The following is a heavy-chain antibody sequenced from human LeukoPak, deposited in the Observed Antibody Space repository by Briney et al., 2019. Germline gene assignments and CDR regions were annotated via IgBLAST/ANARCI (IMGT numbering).Heavy chain of an antibody. Sequence: PGGPLRLSCAASGFTVSNNYMSWVRQAPGKGLEWVSVIYSGGATHYADSVKGRFTISRDNSKNTLYLQMNRLRAEDTAVYYCARYEGYSYALDYWGQGTLVTVSS. D-gene: IGHD5-18*01. CDR3: ARYEGYSYALDY. J-gene: IGHJ4*02. V-gene: IGHV3-66*01. CDR1: GFTVSNNY. CDR2: IYSGGAT.